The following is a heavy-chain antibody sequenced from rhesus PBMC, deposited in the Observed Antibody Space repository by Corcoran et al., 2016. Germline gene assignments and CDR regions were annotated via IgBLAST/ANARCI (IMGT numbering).Heavy chain of an antibody. CDR2: IGTRGGLT. J-gene: IGHJ4*01. V-gene: IGHV4-165*02. CDR3: ARNLAYCIGSGCYGLVCGY. D-gene: IGHD2-21*01. CDR1: GGSISGYF. Sequence: QVQLQESGPGLVKPSETLSLTCAVSGGSISGYFWNWIRHPPGTGREWIGYIGTRGGLTYYTPSLECRGTISTDTSKNRFSLGLSFVTAADTAVYYCARNLAYCIGSGCYGLVCGYWGQGVLVTVSS.